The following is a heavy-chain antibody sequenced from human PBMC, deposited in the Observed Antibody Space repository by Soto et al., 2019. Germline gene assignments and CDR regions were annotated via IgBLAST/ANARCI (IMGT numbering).Heavy chain of an antibody. J-gene: IGHJ4*02. Sequence: SETLSLTCSVSGGSINTNNYYWGWIRQSPGQVLEWIGNMYYNGHANYNPSLKGRVTISQDMSKNQFFLKLTSMTAADTAIYYCAPIMLPASRLIDFDYWGQGTLVTVSS. CDR3: APIMLPASRLIDFDY. CDR2: MYYNGHA. CDR1: GGSINTNNYY. D-gene: IGHD3-10*02. V-gene: IGHV4-39*01.